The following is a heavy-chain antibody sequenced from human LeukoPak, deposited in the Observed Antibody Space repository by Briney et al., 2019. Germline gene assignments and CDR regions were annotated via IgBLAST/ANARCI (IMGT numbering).Heavy chain of an antibody. CDR3: AKDQDPVNYYDSSGFDY. D-gene: IGHD3-22*01. CDR2: ISGSGGST. J-gene: IGHJ4*02. Sequence: PGGSLRLSCAASGFTVSSNYMSWVRQAPGKGLEWVSAISGSGGSTYYADSVKGRFTISRDNSKNTLYLQMNSLRAEDTAVYYCAKDQDPVNYYDSSGFDYWGQGTLVTVSS. CDR1: GFTVSSNY. V-gene: IGHV3-23*01.